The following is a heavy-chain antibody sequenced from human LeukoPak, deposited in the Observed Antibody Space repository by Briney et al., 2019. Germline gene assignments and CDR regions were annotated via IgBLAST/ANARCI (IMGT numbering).Heavy chain of an antibody. CDR3: TRDPSSYTPWGFDF. V-gene: IGHV3-74*01. J-gene: IGHJ4*02. CDR1: GFTFSGYW. Sequence: GGSLRLSCAASGFTFSGYWVHWVRQAPGKGLVWVSRINSDGSSTSYADSVKGRFTISRDNAKNSLYLQMNSLRVDDTAVYYCTRDPSSYTPWGFDFWGQGTLVTVSS. CDR2: INSDGSST. D-gene: IGHD3-16*02.